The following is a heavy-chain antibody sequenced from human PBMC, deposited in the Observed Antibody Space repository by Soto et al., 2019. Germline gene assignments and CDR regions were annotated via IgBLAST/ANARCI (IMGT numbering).Heavy chain of an antibody. CDR2: IHYSGNT. D-gene: IGHD3-22*01. J-gene: IGHJ4*02. CDR3: ASQSTGYTYYFNY. Sequence: PSETLSLTCTVSGGSISSYYWSWIRQSPGKGLEWIGYIHYSGNTNYNPSLKSRVTISVDTSKNQFSLKLSSVTAADTAVYYCASQSTGYTYYFNYWGQGTLVTVSS. V-gene: IGHV4-59*08. CDR1: GGSISSYY.